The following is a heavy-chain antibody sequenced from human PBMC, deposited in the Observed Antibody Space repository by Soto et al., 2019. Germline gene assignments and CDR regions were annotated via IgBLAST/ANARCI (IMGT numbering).Heavy chain of an antibody. J-gene: IGHJ6*02. Sequence: SETLSLTCTVSGGSISSYYWSWIRQPPGKGLEWIGYIYYSGSTNYNPSLKSRVTISVDTSKNQFSLKLSSVTAADTAVYYCARERSGSYYYYYGMDVWGQGTTVTVSS. CDR2: IYYSGST. CDR1: GGSISSYY. V-gene: IGHV4-59*01. CDR3: ARERSGSYYYYYGMDV. D-gene: IGHD1-26*01.